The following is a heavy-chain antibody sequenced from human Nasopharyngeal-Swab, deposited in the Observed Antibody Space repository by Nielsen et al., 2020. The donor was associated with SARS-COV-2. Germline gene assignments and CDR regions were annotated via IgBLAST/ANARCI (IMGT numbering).Heavy chain of an antibody. CDR1: GFTFSSYD. D-gene: IGHD6-13*01. Sequence: GESLKISCAASGFTFSSYDMNWVRQAPGKGLEWVSSISSSSSYIYYADSVKGRFTISRDNAKNSLYLQMNSLRAEDTAVYYCARAYSSSCLCYYGMDVWGQGTTVTVSS. CDR3: ARAYSSSCLCYYGMDV. CDR2: ISSSSSYI. V-gene: IGHV3-21*01. J-gene: IGHJ6*02.